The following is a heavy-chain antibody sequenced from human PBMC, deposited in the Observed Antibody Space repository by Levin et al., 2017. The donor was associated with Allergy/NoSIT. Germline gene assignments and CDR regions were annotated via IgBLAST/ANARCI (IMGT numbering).Heavy chain of an antibody. CDR1: GFTFSSYA. CDR3: ARGSDVRYGDYSPFDY. Sequence: GESLKISCAASGFTFSSYAMHWVRQAPGKGLEWVAVISYDGSNKYYADSVKGRFTISRDNSKNTLYLQMNSLRAEDTAVYYCARGSDVRYGDYSPFDYWGQGTLVTVSS. J-gene: IGHJ4*02. V-gene: IGHV3-30-3*01. CDR2: ISYDGSNK. D-gene: IGHD4-17*01.